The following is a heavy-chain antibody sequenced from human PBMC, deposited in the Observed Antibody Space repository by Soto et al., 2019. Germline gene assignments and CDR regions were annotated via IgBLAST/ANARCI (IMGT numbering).Heavy chain of an antibody. J-gene: IGHJ4*01. D-gene: IGHD6-19*01. CDR1: GYTFTGYA. CDR3: ARAVAVAADFDY. V-gene: IGHV1-3*05. CDR2: INAGNGNT. Sequence: QLVQSGAEEKKPGASVKVSCKASGYTFTGYAMHWVRQAPGQRLEWMGWINAGNGNTKYSQKFQGRVTITRDTSASTAYMELSSLRSEDTAVYYCARAVAVAADFDYWGHGTLVTVSS.